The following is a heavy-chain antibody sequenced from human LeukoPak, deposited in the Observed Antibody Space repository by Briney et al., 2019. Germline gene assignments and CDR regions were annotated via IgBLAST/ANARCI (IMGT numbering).Heavy chain of an antibody. CDR1: GYTYTGYY. J-gene: IGHJ4*02. V-gene: IGHV1-2*06. CDR3: ARRAAAATFNDY. D-gene: IGHD6-13*01. CDR2: INPNSGGT. Sequence: ASGKVSCKASGYTYTGYYMHWVRQAAGQWLEWMGRINPNSGGTNYAQEFQGRVTMTRDTSISTAYMELSRLRSDDTAVYYCARRAAAATFNDYWGQGTLVTVSS.